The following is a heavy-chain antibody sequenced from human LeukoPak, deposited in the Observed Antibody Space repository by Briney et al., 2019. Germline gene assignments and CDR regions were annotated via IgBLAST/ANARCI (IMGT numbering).Heavy chain of an antibody. CDR3: VSFYETY. CDR1: GDYL. D-gene: IGHD2/OR15-2a*01. V-gene: IGHV3-74*01. J-gene: IGHJ4*02. Sequence: GGSLRLSCAASGDYLMHWVRQAPGKGLVWVSHINSDGSWTSYADSVKGRFTISKDNAKNTVYLQMNSLRAEDTAVYYCVSFYETYWGRGTLVTVSS. CDR2: INSDGSWT.